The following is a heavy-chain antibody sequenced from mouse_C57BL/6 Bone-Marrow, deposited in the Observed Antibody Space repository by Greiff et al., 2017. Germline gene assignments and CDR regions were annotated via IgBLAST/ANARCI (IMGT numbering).Heavy chain of an antibody. CDR3: ARERYDYYAMDY. J-gene: IGHJ4*01. V-gene: IGHV5-4*01. Sequence: EVKLVESGGGLVKPGGSLKLSCAASGFTFSSYAMSWVRQTPEKRLEWVATISDGGSYTYYPDKVKGRFTISRDNAKNNLYLQMSHLKSEDTAMYYCARERYDYYAMDYWGQGTSVTVSS. CDR1: GFTFSSYA. D-gene: IGHD2-10*02. CDR2: ISDGGSYT.